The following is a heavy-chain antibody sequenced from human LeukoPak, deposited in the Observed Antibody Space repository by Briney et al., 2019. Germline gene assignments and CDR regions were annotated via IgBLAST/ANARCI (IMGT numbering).Heavy chain of an antibody. D-gene: IGHD5-18*01. CDR1: GGTFSNYA. V-gene: IGHV1-69*13. CDR3: ARDSRGYIYGI. Sequence: GASVKVSCKASGGTFSNYAISWVRQAPGQGLEWMGGIIPIFATANYAQKFQGRVTITADESTSTAYMELSSLRSEDTAVYYCARDSRGYIYGIWGQGTLVTVSS. CDR2: IIPIFATA. J-gene: IGHJ4*02.